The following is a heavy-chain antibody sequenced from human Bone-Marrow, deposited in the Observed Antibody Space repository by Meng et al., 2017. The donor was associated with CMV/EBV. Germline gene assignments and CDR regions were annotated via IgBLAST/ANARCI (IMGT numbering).Heavy chain of an antibody. CDR3: ARVSPGKLELKSRQFFQH. Sequence: ASVKVSCKASGYTFTGYYMYWVRQAPGQGLEWMGWINPNSGGTNYAQKFQGRVTMTRDTSISTAYMELSRLRSDDTAVYYCARVSPGKLELKSRQFFQHWGQGTLVTGSS. V-gene: IGHV1-2*02. J-gene: IGHJ1*01. CDR1: GYTFTGYY. CDR2: INPNSGGT. D-gene: IGHD1-7*01.